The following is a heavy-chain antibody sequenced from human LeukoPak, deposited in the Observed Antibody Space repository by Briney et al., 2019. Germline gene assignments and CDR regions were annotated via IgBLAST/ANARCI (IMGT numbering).Heavy chain of an antibody. CDR3: AKTITGTLHY. CDR1: GFTFSSFW. Sequence: PGGSLRLSCAPSGFTFSSFWMRWVRQAPGKGLEWVANIKQDGSEKYYVDSVKGRLTIYRDNAKNSLYLQMNSLRAEDTAVYYCAKTITGTLHYWGQGTLVTVSS. CDR2: IKQDGSEK. J-gene: IGHJ4*02. V-gene: IGHV3-7*01. D-gene: IGHD1-20*01.